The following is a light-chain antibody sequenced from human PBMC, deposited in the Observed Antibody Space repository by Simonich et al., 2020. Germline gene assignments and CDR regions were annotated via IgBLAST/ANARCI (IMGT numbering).Light chain of an antibody. CDR1: QSVSSN. CDR3: QQYNNWPRT. V-gene: IGKV3-15*01. J-gene: IGKJ1*01. Sequence: EIVMTQSPATLSVSPGERATLSCRASQSVSSNLAWYQQKPGQAPRLLIYGASTRATGIPARFIGSGSGTEFTLTISSLQSEDFAVYYCQQYNNWPRTFCQGTKVEIK. CDR2: GAS.